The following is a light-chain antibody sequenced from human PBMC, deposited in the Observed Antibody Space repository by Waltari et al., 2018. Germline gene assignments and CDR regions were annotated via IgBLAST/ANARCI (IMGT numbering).Light chain of an antibody. J-gene: IGLJ3*02. V-gene: IGLV2-11*01. CDR3: CSYAGSYTWV. CDR2: DVT. CDR1: THDLGSYNY. Sequence: SALTQPRSVSGSPGQSVTLSCTGTTHDLGSYNYVYCYQQHPSKAPKLIILDVTKRPSGVPDRLSGSKSGNTASLTISGLRAEDEAEYYCCSYAGSYTWVFGGGTKLTVV.